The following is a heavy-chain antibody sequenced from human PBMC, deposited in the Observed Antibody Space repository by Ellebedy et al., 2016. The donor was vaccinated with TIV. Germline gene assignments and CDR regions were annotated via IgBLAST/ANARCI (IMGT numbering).Heavy chain of an antibody. J-gene: IGHJ4*02. V-gene: IGHV4-59*12. CDR1: GGSISSYY. CDR2: IYYSGST. CDR3: ARDVPHPYGSGRYFDY. D-gene: IGHD3-10*01. Sequence: MPSETLSLTCTVSGGSISSYYWSWIRQPPGKGLEWIGYIYYSGSTNYNPSLKSRVTMSVDTSKNQFSLKLSSVTAADTAVYYCARDVPHPYGSGRYFDYWGQGTLVTVSS.